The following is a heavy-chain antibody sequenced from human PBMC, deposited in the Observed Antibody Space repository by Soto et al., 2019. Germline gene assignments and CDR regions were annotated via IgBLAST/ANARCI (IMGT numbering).Heavy chain of an antibody. Sequence: GSGPTLVNPTQTLTLTCTFSGFSLSTSGMCVSWIRQPPGKALEWLALIDWDDDKYYSTSLKTRLTISKDTSKNQVALTMTNMDPVDTATYYCARIVAAAGTGVGYYYYGMDVWGQGTTVTVSS. D-gene: IGHD6-13*01. CDR1: GFSLSTSGMC. CDR3: ARIVAAAGTGVGYYYYGMDV. V-gene: IGHV2-70*01. CDR2: IDWDDDK. J-gene: IGHJ6*02.